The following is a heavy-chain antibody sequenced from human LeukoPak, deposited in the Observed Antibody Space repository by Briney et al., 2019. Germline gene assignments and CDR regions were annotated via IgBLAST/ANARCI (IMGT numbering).Heavy chain of an antibody. Sequence: ASVKVSCKASGYTFTGYYMHWVRQAPGRGLEWMGWINPNSGGTNYAQKFQGRVTMTRDTSISTAYMELSRLRSDDTAVYYCARDRGSSGYATTRLYDYDSWGQGTLVTVSS. J-gene: IGHJ4*02. CDR2: INPNSGGT. CDR1: GYTFTGYY. V-gene: IGHV1-2*02. CDR3: ARDRGSSGYATTRLYDYDS. D-gene: IGHD5-12*01.